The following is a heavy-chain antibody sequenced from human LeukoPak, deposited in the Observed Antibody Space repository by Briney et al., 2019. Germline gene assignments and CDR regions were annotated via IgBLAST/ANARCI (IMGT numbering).Heavy chain of an antibody. Sequence: SETLSLTCAVSGGSISRSNWWSWVRQPPGKGLEWIGEIYHSGSTNYNPSLKSRVTISVDKSKNQFSLKLSSVTAADTAVYYCARRGTMVRGVTGAFDIWGQGTMVTVSS. CDR2: IYHSGST. V-gene: IGHV4-4*02. D-gene: IGHD3-10*01. CDR1: GGSISRSNW. J-gene: IGHJ3*02. CDR3: ARRGTMVRGVTGAFDI.